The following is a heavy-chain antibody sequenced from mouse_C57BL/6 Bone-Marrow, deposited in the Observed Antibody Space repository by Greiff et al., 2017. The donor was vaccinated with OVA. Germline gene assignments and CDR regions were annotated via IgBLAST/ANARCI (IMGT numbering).Heavy chain of an antibody. J-gene: IGHJ2*01. V-gene: IGHV1-82*01. D-gene: IGHD4-1*01. Sequence: QVQLQQSGPELVKPGASVKISCKASGYAFSSSWMNWVKQRPGKGLEWIGRIYPGDGDTNYNGKFKGKATLTADKSSSTAYMQLSSLTSEDSAVYFCARWITGYYFDYWGQGTTLTVSS. CDR3: ARWITGYYFDY. CDR2: IYPGDGDT. CDR1: GYAFSSSW.